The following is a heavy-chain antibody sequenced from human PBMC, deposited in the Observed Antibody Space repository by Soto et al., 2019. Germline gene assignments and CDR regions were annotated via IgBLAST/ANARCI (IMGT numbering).Heavy chain of an antibody. Sequence: QVQLQESGPGLVKPSGTLSLTCAVSGGSISSSNWWSWVRQPPGKGLEWIGEIYHSGSTNYNPSLKSRVTISVAKSKHQFSLKLSSVTAADTAVYYCARVAVSVVAATLGAFDIWGQGTMVTVSS. CDR2: IYHSGST. CDR1: GGSISSSNW. J-gene: IGHJ3*02. D-gene: IGHD2-15*01. V-gene: IGHV4-4*02. CDR3: ARVAVSVVAATLGAFDI.